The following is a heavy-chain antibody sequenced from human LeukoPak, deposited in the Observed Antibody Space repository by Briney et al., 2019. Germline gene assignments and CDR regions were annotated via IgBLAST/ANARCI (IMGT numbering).Heavy chain of an antibody. Sequence: GGSLRLSCAASGFTFSSYAMSWVRQAPGKGLEWVSAISGSGGSTYYADSVKGRFTISRDNSKNTLYLQMNCLRAEDTAVYYCAKEPSSSSWPYYYYGMDVWGKGTTVTVSS. CDR1: GFTFSSYA. V-gene: IGHV3-23*01. D-gene: IGHD6-13*01. CDR2: ISGSGGST. J-gene: IGHJ6*04. CDR3: AKEPSSSSWPYYYYGMDV.